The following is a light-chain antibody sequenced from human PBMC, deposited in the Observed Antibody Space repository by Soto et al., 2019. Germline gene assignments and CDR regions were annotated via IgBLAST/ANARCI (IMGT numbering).Light chain of an antibody. CDR2: DVS. J-gene: IGLJ2*01. CDR1: SSDVGGYNY. V-gene: IGLV2-14*01. CDR3: CSYTSSSTLRV. Sequence: QSALTQPASVSGSPGQSITISCTGTSSDVGGYNYVSWYQQHPGKAPKLMIYDVSKRPSGVSNRFSGSKSGNTASLTISGLQAEDEADYYCCSYTSSSTLRVFGGGTKLTVL.